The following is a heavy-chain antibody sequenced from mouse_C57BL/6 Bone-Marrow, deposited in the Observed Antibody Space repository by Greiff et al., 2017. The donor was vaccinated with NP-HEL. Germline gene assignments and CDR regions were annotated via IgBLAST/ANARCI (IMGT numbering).Heavy chain of an antibody. V-gene: IGHV1-81*01. Sequence: VQLQQSGAELARPGASVKLSCKASGYTFTSYGISWVKQRTGQGLEWIGEIYPRSGNTYYNEKFKGKATLTADKSSSTAYMELRSLTSEDSAVYFCARWGYGSRCAMDYWGQGTAVTVSS. CDR2: IYPRSGNT. D-gene: IGHD1-1*01. CDR3: ARWGYGSRCAMDY. J-gene: IGHJ4*01. CDR1: GYTFTSYG.